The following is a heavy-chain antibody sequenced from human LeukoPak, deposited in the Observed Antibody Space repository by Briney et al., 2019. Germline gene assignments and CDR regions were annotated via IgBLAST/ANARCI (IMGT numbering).Heavy chain of an antibody. CDR2: IKQDGSEK. CDR1: GFTFSSYW. D-gene: IGHD2-15*01. V-gene: IGHV3-7*01. Sequence: GGSLRLSCAASGFTFSSYWMSWVRQAPGKGLEWVTNIKQDGSEKYYVDSVKGRFTISRDNAKNSLYLQMNSLRAEDTAVYYCARDYRGYRAPYYFDYWGQGTLVTVSS. J-gene: IGHJ4*02. CDR3: ARDYRGYRAPYYFDY.